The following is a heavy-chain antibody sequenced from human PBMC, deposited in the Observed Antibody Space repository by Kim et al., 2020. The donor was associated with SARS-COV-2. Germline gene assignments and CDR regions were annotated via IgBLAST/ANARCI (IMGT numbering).Heavy chain of an antibody. CDR1: GYNFINYW. D-gene: IGHD3-9*01. CDR2: VHAGDSDT. CDR3: ARHVDWDAPLDS. V-gene: IGHV5-51*01. J-gene: IGHJ4*02. Sequence: GESLKISCKGSGYNFINYWTAWVRQMPGEGLEWMGIVHAGDSDTSYSPSFEGQVAISVDKSSSTAYLQWSRLKASDTAMYYCARHVDWDAPLDSWGQGTLVTVSS.